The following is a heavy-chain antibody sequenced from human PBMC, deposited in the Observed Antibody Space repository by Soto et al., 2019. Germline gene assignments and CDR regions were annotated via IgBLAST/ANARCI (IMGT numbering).Heavy chain of an antibody. Sequence: GGSLRLSCAASGFTFSSYSMYWVRQAPGKGLEWVSYISSSSSTIYYADSVKGRFTISRDNAKNSLYLQMNSLRDEDTAVYYCARDTYYYDRSGPGVGYWGQGTLVTVSS. D-gene: IGHD3-22*01. J-gene: IGHJ4*02. CDR2: ISSSSSTI. CDR1: GFTFSSYS. CDR3: ARDTYYYDRSGPGVGY. V-gene: IGHV3-48*02.